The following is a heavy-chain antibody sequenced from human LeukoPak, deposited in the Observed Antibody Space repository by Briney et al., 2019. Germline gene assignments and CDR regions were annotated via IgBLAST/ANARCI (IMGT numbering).Heavy chain of an antibody. D-gene: IGHD4-11*01. CDR3: TGHHQAYSRTY. Sequence: GGSLRLSCAGSGFTFSSYWMHWVRQAPGKGLVWVSRISTDASSTTYADSVKGRFTISRDNAKGTLYLQMSSLRAEDTAVYYCTGHHQAYSRTYWGQGTLVTVSS. J-gene: IGHJ4*02. CDR1: GFTFSSYW. V-gene: IGHV3-74*01. CDR2: ISTDASST.